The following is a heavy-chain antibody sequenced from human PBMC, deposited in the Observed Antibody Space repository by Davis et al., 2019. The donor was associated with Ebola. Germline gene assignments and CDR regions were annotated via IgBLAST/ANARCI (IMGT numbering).Heavy chain of an antibody. J-gene: IGHJ4*02. CDR2: ISSSSSYT. V-gene: IGHV3-11*06. Sequence: GESLKISCAASGFTFSDYYMSWIRQAPGKGLEWVSYISSSSSYTNYADSVKGRFTISRDNAKNSLYLQMNSLRAEDTAVYYCARDRGWGVVVPAAIDYWGQGTLVTVSS. CDR3: ARDRGWGVVVPAAIDY. CDR1: GFTFSDYY. D-gene: IGHD2-2*02.